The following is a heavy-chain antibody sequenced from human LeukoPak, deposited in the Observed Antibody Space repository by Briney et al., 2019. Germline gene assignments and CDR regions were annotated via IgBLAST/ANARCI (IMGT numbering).Heavy chain of an antibody. V-gene: IGHV3-48*01. D-gene: IGHD3-22*01. CDR3: ARYQTGDSSAYYYRNYYYYMDV. CDR2: ISSSTNTI. Sequence: PGGSLRLSCEVSGFPFTLYNMNWVRQAPGKGLEWLSYISSSTNTIYYADSVKGRFTISRDNAKNFLYLQMNSLRAEDTAVYCCARYQTGDSSAYYYRNYYYYMDVWGKGTTVTVSS. CDR1: GFPFTLYN. J-gene: IGHJ6*03.